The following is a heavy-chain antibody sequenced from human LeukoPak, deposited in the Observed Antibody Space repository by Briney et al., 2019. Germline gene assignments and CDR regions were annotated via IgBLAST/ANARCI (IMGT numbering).Heavy chain of an antibody. D-gene: IGHD3-3*01. Sequence: SETLSLTCTVSGGSISSYYWSWIRQPPGKGLEWIGYIYYSGSTNYNPPLKSRVTISVDTSKNQFSLKLSSVTAADTAVYYCARLDFWSGFVFDYWGQGTLVTVSS. CDR2: IYYSGST. V-gene: IGHV4-59*08. CDR1: GGSISSYY. CDR3: ARLDFWSGFVFDY. J-gene: IGHJ4*02.